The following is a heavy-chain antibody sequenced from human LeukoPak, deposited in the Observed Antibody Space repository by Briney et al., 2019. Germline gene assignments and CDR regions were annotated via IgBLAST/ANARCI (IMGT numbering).Heavy chain of an antibody. V-gene: IGHV4-39*01. CDR1: VASFSNTGDF. D-gene: IGHD3-16*02. J-gene: IGHJ4*02. CDR3: ARHVTSYRGLDQ. Sequence: SETLSLTCTVSVASFSNTGDFWAWVRRPPGRGLGRVGSLYYSGSTYYSPYLTSRVTMSIDTSKNRFSLKLNSVTAADTAVYYCARHVTSYRGLDQWGQGTHITVSS. CDR2: LYYSGST.